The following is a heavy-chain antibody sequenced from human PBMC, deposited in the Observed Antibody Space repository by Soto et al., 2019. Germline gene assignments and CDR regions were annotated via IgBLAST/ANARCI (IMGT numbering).Heavy chain of an antibody. V-gene: IGHV1-18*01. J-gene: IGHJ6*02. CDR2: INTYNGNT. Sequence: QVQLVQSGAEVKNPGASVKVSCKASGYTFTRYGIGWARQAPGQGLEWMGWINTYNGNTNYAQNVQGRVTLTKDTSTSTAYMELRSLRSTDTAIYYCAMVDVYVTPSPQDVWGQGTTVIVSS. CDR3: AMVDVYVTPSPQDV. D-gene: IGHD3-16*01. CDR1: GYTFTRYG.